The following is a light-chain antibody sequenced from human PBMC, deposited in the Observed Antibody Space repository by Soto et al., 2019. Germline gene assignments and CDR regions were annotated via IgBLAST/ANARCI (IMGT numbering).Light chain of an antibody. J-gene: IGKJ4*01. CDR1: QTIGRYY. Sequence: EIVLTQSPGTLSLSPGETATLSCRASQTIGRYYLAWYQQKPGQAPRLLIFGTSTRATGIPDRFSGSGSGTDFTLSISRLEPEDFAVYYCQQYASSPLLTFGGGTKVEIK. V-gene: IGKV3-20*01. CDR2: GTS. CDR3: QQYASSPLLT.